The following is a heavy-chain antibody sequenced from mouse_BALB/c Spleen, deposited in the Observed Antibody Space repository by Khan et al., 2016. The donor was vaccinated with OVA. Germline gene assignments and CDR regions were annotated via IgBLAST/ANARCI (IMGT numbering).Heavy chain of an antibody. CDR1: GYTFTSYW. CDR3: ARREKFGYDPSWFAY. V-gene: IGHV1-61*01. CDR2: IDPSDSEI. Sequence: QVQLKQSGAELVRPGASVKLSCKASGYTFTSYWMNWVKQRPGQGLEWIGMIDPSDSEIHCHQMFKDKATLTVDKSSSTAYMQLSSLTSEDSAVYYCARREKFGYDPSWFAYWGQGTLVTVSA. J-gene: IGHJ3*01. D-gene: IGHD2-2*01.